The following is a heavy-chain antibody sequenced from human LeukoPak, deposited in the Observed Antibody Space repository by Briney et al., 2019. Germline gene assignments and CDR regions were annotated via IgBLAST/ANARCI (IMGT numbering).Heavy chain of an antibody. J-gene: IGHJ4*02. D-gene: IGHD4-17*01. Sequence: GGSLRLSCAASGFTFTNSAMTWVRQAPGKGLEWVSTVSGSGGNTYYADSVKGRFTTSRDNSQNTLYLQMNSLRAEDTAVYYCARDYADYVGYFFFDYWGQGTLVTVSS. CDR2: VSGSGGNT. CDR1: GFTFTNSA. CDR3: ARDYADYVGYFFFDY. V-gene: IGHV3-23*01.